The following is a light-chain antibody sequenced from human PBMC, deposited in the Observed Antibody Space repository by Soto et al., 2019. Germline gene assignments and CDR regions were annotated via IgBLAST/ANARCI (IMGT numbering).Light chain of an antibody. V-gene: IGKV1-5*01. J-gene: IGKJ2*01. CDR1: QSLAKW. CDR3: QQYTRYPDT. CDR2: DAS. Sequence: DIQMTQSPSTLSASVGDRVSISCRASQSLAKWLAWYQQKPGEAHKLLVSDASTLERGVSSRFTGSGSGTECTLTISSLPPDDFATYSCQQYTRYPDTFGQGTKLEIK.